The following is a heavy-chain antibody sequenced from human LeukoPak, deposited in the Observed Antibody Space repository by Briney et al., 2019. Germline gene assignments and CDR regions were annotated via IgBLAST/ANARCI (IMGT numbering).Heavy chain of an antibody. CDR3: AKDTAPSVVVPAAISY. V-gene: IGHV3-30*18. J-gene: IGHJ4*02. CDR2: ISYDGSNK. D-gene: IGHD2-2*01. Sequence: GRSLRLSCAASGFTISSYGMHWVRQAPGKGLEWVAVISYDGSNKYYADSVKGRFTISRDNSKNTPYLQMNSLRAEDTAVYYCAKDTAPSVVVPAAISYWGQGTLVTVSS. CDR1: GFTISSYG.